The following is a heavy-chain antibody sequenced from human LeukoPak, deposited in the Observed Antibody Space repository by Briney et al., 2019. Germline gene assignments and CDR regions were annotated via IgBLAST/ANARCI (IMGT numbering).Heavy chain of an antibody. CDR1: GFTFSSFW. J-gene: IGHJ4*02. CDR3: AGDNVAVPGGDF. Sequence: GGSLRLSCAASGFTFSSFWMSWVRQAPGKGLEWVANISPDGSEKNYVDSVKGRFTISRDNAKNSLYLQMNSLRDADTALYYCAGDNVAVPGGDFWGQGTLVTVSS. V-gene: IGHV3-7*04. D-gene: IGHD6-19*01. CDR2: ISPDGSEK.